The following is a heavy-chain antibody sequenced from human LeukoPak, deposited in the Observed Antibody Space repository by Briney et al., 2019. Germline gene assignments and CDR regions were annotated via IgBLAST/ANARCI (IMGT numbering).Heavy chain of an antibody. V-gene: IGHV1-2*06. CDR1: GYTFTGYY. D-gene: IGHD1-26*01. J-gene: IGHJ3*02. CDR2: INPNSGGT. Sequence: ASVKVSCKASGYTFTGYYMHWVRQAPGQGLEWMGRINPNSGGTNYAQKFQGRVTMTRDTSISTAYMELSSLRSEDTAVYYCARPYYADAFDIWGQGTMVTVSS. CDR3: ARPYYADAFDI.